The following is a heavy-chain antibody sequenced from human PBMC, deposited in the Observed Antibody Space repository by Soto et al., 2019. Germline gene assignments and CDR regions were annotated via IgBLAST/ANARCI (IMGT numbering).Heavy chain of an antibody. J-gene: IGHJ6*02. CDR3: ARADCTGAYCYSWPFNYGVDV. D-gene: IGHD2-15*01. Sequence: QVQLVESGGGVVQPGGSLRLSCTTSGFTFNTYGMHWVRQAPGKGLEWVAIIWYDGSNKYYADSVKGRFTISRDNFKNTLYLQMNSLGPEDSALYYCARADCTGAYCYSWPFNYGVDVWGQGTTVTVSS. V-gene: IGHV3-33*08. CDR2: IWYDGSNK. CDR1: GFTFNTYG.